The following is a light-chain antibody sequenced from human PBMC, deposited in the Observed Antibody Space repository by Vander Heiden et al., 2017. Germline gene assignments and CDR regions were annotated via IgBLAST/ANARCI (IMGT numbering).Light chain of an antibody. CDR3: QQYDNWWT. Sequence: VTTPSPATLPVSPGELAPLPCRASQSDSSNLAWYQQKPGQAPSLLIYGASTRAAGIPARFSGSGSGTEFTLTISSLQSEDFAVYYCQQYDNWWTFGQGTKVEVK. CDR1: QSDSSN. J-gene: IGKJ1*01. CDR2: GAS. V-gene: IGKV3-15*01.